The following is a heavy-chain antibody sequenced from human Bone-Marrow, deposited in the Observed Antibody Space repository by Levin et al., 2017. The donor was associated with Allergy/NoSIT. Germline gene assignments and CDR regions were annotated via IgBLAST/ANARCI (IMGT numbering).Heavy chain of an antibody. Sequence: GGSLRLSCSASGFTFSNYAMNWVRQPPGKGLDCVAVISLDGTNINYADSVKGRFTISRDNSKNTLYLQMDSLRPEDTAVYYCGKDAAAYRSGGAYNVGTVDDWGQGTLVTVSS. D-gene: IGHD3-10*01. CDR1: GFTFSNYA. CDR3: GKDAAAYRSGGAYNVGTVDD. V-gene: IGHV3-30*04. J-gene: IGHJ4*02. CDR2: ISLDGTNI.